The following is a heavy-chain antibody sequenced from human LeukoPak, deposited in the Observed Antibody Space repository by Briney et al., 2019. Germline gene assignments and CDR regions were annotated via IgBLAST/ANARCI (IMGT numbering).Heavy chain of an antibody. V-gene: IGHV1-18*04. CDR1: GYTFTSYG. Sequence: GASVKVSCKASGYTFTSYGISWVRQAPGQGLEWMGWISAYNGNTNYAQKLQGRVTMTTDTSTSTAYMELRSLRSDDTAVYYCARDDGGYCSGGSCYVAEYFQHWGQGTLATVSS. D-gene: IGHD2-15*01. CDR2: ISAYNGNT. CDR3: ARDDGGYCSGGSCYVAEYFQH. J-gene: IGHJ1*01.